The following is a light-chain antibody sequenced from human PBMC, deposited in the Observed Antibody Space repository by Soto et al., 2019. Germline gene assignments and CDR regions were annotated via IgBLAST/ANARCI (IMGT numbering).Light chain of an antibody. CDR1: QSVSSY. Sequence: EIVLTQSPATLSLSPGERATLSCRASQSVSSYLAWYQQKPGQAPRLLIYDASNRATGIPARFSGSGSGTDFTLTIRSLEPADVAVYYCQQHSNWPYTFGQGTKLEIK. J-gene: IGKJ2*01. V-gene: IGKV3-11*01. CDR2: DAS. CDR3: QQHSNWPYT.